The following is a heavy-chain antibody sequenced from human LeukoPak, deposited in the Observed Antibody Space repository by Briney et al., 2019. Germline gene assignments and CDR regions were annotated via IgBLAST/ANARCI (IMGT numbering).Heavy chain of an antibody. J-gene: IGHJ6*03. Sequence: ASVNVSSKASGGTFSSYAISWVRQAPGQGLEWMGRIIPIFGTANYAQKFQGRVTITADKSTSTAYMELSSLRSEDTAVYYCARSYSNYDYYYHYMDIWGNGATFTVSS. D-gene: IGHD4-11*01. CDR1: GGTFSSYA. CDR3: ARSYSNYDYYYHYMDI. CDR2: IIPIFGTA. V-gene: IGHV1-69*06.